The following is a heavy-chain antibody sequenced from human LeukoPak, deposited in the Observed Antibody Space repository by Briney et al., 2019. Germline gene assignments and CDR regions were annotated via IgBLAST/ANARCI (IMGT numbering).Heavy chain of an antibody. Sequence: SETLSLTCAVYGGSFSGYYWSWIRQPPGKGLEWIGRIYTSGSTNYNPSLKSRVTMSVDTSKNQFSLKLSSVTAADTAVYYCARVGPRPKDSSGYVGRHFDYWGQGTLVTVSS. CDR2: IYTSGST. CDR1: GGSFSGYY. D-gene: IGHD3-22*01. V-gene: IGHV4-59*10. J-gene: IGHJ4*02. CDR3: ARVGPRPKDSSGYVGRHFDY.